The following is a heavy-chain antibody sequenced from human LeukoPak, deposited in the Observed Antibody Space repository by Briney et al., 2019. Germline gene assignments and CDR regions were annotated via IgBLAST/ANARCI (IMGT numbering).Heavy chain of an antibody. V-gene: IGHV4-59*12. CDR1: GGSISSYY. CDR2: IYYSGST. J-gene: IGHJ5*02. Sequence: SETLSLTCTVSGGSISSYYWSWIRQPPGKGLEWIGYIYYSGSTNYNPSLKSRVTISVDTSKNQFSLKLSSVTAADTAVYYCARGGSIASRGYGYNWFDPWGQGTLVTVSS. CDR3: ARGGSIASRGYGYNWFDP. D-gene: IGHD6-6*01.